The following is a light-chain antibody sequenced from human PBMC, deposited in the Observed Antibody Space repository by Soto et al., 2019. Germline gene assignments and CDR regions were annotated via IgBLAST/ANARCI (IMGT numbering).Light chain of an antibody. CDR2: DAS. Sequence: EFVLTQSPCTLSLSPGERATLSCRASQTVRNNYLAWYQQKPGQAPRLLIYDASSRATGIPDRFSGGGSGTDFTLTISRLEPEDVAVYYCQQFSSYPLTFGGGTKVEIK. CDR3: QQFSSYPLT. CDR1: QTVRNNY. J-gene: IGKJ4*01. V-gene: IGKV3-20*01.